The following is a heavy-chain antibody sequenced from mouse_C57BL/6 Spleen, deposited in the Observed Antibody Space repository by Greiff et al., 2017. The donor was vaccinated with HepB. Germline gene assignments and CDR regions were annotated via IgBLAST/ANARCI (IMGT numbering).Heavy chain of an antibody. CDR1: GYTFTSYW. CDR3: ARRGDWVPYYAMDY. V-gene: IGHV1-55*01. J-gene: IGHJ4*01. D-gene: IGHD4-1*01. Sequence: QVQLQQPGAELVKPGASVKMSCKASGYTFTSYWITWVKQRPGQGLEWIGDIYPGSGSTNYNEKFKSKATLTVDTSSSTAYMQLSSLTSEDSAVYYCARRGDWVPYYAMDYWGQGTSVTVSS. CDR2: IYPGSGST.